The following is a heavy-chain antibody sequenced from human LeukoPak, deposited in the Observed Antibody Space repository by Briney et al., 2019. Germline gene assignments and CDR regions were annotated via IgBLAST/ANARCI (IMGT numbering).Heavy chain of an antibody. D-gene: IGHD3-10*01. CDR2: MNPNSGNT. V-gene: IGHV1-8*03. CDR3: ARERYYYGSGWLRWFDP. J-gene: IGHJ5*02. Sequence: ASVKVSCKAFGYTFTSYDINWVRQATGQGLEWMGWMNPNSGNTGYAQKFQGRVTITRNTSISTAYMELSSLRSEDTAVYYCARERYYYGSGWLRWFDPWGQGTLVTVSS. CDR1: GYTFTSYD.